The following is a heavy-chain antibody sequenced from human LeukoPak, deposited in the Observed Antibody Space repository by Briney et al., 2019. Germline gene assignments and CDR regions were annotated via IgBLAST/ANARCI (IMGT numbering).Heavy chain of an antibody. J-gene: IGHJ3*02. CDR1: GFTFSSYG. D-gene: IGHD3-3*01. CDR3: ARDRKYYDFWSGYPFDAFDI. V-gene: IGHV3-30*19. Sequence: GGSLRLSCGGSGFTFSSYGMHWVRQAPGKGLEWVAVISYDGSNKYYADSVKGRFTISRDNSKNTLYLQMNSLRAEDTAVYYCARDRKYYDFWSGYPFDAFDIWGQGTMVTVSS. CDR2: ISYDGSNK.